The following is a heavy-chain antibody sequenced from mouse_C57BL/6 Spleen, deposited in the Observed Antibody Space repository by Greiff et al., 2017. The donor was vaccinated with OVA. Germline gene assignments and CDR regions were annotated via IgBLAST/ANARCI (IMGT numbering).Heavy chain of an antibody. CDR3: TRDRGVLRQGAMDY. V-gene: IGHV5-9-1*02. CDR2: ISSGGDYI. Sequence: EVKLMESGEGLVKPGGSLKLSCAASGFTFSSYAMSWVRQTPEKRLEWVAYISSGGDYIYYADTVKGRFTISRDNARNTLYLQMSSLKSEDTAMYYCTRDRGVLRQGAMDYWGQGTSVTVSS. CDR1: GFTFSSYA. D-gene: IGHD1-1*01. J-gene: IGHJ4*01.